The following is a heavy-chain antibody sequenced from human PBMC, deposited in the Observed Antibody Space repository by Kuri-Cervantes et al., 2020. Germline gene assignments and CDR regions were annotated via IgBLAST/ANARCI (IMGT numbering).Heavy chain of an antibody. CDR3: ARQDRYFDY. CDR1: GGSISSNSYY. J-gene: IGHJ4*01. Sequence: GSLRLSCTVSGGSISSNSYYWGWIRQPPGKGLEWIGNIYYSGSTYYNPSLKSRVTISVDTSKNQFSLKLNSMTAADTAVYYCARQDRYFDYWGQGTLVTVSS. CDR2: IYYSGST. V-gene: IGHV4-39*01.